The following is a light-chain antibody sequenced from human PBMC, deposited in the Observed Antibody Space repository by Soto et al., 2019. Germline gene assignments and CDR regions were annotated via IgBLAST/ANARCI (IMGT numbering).Light chain of an antibody. CDR3: RSYTSSSTLMV. J-gene: IGLJ2*01. CDR1: SSDVGGYNY. CDR2: DVS. V-gene: IGLV2-14*01. Sequence: QSVLTQPASVSGSPGQSITISCTGTSSDVGGYNYVSWYQQHPGKAPKLMIYDVSNRPSGVSNRFSGSKSGNTASLTISGLLAEDEADYYCRSYTSSSTLMVFGGGTKLTVL.